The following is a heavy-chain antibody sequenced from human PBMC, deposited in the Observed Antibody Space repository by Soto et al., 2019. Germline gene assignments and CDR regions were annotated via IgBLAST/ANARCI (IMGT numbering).Heavy chain of an antibody. CDR1: GYTFTSYD. CDR2: MNPNSGNT. D-gene: IGHD2-15*01. Sequence: QVQLVQSGAEVKKPGASVKVSCKASGYTFTSYDINWVRQATGQGLEWMGWMNPNSGNTGYAQKFQGRVTMTRNTSISTAYMELSSLRSDDTAVYYCARCGYCSGAICYYFFDPWFQGNLVTVSS. V-gene: IGHV1-8*01. CDR3: ARCGYCSGAICYYFFDP. J-gene: IGHJ5*02.